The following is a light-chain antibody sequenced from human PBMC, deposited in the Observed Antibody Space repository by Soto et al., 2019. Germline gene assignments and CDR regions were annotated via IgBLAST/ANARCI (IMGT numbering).Light chain of an antibody. CDR2: DAS. CDR1: QALRNY. V-gene: IGKV1-33*01. J-gene: IGKJ3*01. CDR3: QQYDTLLCP. Sequence: QMTQSPSSLFASVGARVPTPCQASQALRNYLTWYQQKPGKAPKLLIYDASNLETGLPSRFSGRGSGTDFTFTISRLQPEDIAKDYCQQYDTLLCPIGPGTNVDLK.